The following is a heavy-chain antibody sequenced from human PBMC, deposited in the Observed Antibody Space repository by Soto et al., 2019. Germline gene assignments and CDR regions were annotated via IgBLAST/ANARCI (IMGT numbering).Heavy chain of an antibody. D-gene: IGHD6-19*01. CDR1: GYTFTSYA. V-gene: IGHV1-3*01. CDR3: ARRSEYSSGTFDY. Sequence: QVQLVQSGAEVKKPGASVKVSCKASGYTFTSYAMHWVRQAPGQRLEWMGWINAGNGNTKYSQKFQGRVTITRDTSASTAYMELISLRSEDTAVYYCARRSEYSSGTFDYWGQGTLVTVSS. J-gene: IGHJ4*02. CDR2: INAGNGNT.